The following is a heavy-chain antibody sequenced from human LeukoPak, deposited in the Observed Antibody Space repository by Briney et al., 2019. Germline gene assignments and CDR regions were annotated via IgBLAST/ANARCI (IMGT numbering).Heavy chain of an antibody. CDR3: AKWADYYDSSGPTPFDI. V-gene: IGHV3-23*01. D-gene: IGHD3-22*01. J-gene: IGHJ3*02. CDR2: ISGSGGST. Sequence: GGSLRLSCAACGFTFSSYAMSWVRQAPGKGLEWVAAISGSGGSTYYADSVKGRFTISRDNSKNTLYLQMNSLRAEDTAVYYCAKWADYYDSSGPTPFDIWGQGTMVTVSS. CDR1: GFTFSSYA.